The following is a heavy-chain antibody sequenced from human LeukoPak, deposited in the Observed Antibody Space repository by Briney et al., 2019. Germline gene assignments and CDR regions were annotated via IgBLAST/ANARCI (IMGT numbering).Heavy chain of an antibody. V-gene: IGHV3-30*02. Sequence: GGSLRLSCAASGFTFSSYGMHWVRQAPGGGLEWVAFIPCDGSNKYYADSLKGRFSISRDNSKTPLYLQMNSLRAEDTAVYYCAKDGELYSSGWYLNYWGQGTLVTVSS. CDR3: AKDGELYSSGWYLNY. CDR2: IPCDGSNK. J-gene: IGHJ4*02. CDR1: GFTFSSYG. D-gene: IGHD6-19*01.